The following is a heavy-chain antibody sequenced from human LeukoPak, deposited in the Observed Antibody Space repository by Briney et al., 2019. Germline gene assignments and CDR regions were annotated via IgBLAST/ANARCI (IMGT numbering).Heavy chain of an antibody. D-gene: IGHD3-3*01. CDR1: GGTFSSYA. J-gene: IGHJ5*02. Sequence: SVKVSCKASGGTFSSYAISWVRQAPGQGLEWMGGIIPIFGTAYYAQKFQGRVTITADESTSTAYMELSSLRSEDTAVYYCARSVRFWSGPLIWFDPWGQGTLVTVSS. V-gene: IGHV1-69*13. CDR2: IIPIFGTA. CDR3: ARSVRFWSGPLIWFDP.